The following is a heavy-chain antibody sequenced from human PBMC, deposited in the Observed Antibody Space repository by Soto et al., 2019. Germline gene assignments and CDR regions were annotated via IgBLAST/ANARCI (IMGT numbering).Heavy chain of an antibody. D-gene: IGHD5-12*01. CDR2: ISSSSSTI. J-gene: IGHJ4*01. V-gene: IGHV3-48*02. CDR3: ARGGTIAVTTIGDY. CDR1: GFTFRSYN. Sequence: GGSLRLSCAASGFTFRSYNMNWVRLAPGKGLDWVSYISSSSSTIYYADSVKGRFTISRDNAKNSLYLQMNSLRDDDTAMYYCARGGTIAVTTIGDYWGQGTLVTVS.